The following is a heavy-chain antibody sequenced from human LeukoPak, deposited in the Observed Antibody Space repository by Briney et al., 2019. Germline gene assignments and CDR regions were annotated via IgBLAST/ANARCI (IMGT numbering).Heavy chain of an antibody. Sequence: GESLKISCKVSGYSFTSYRIGWVRQMPGKGLEWMGIIYPGDSGPTYSPSFQGQVTISVDKSISTAHPQWSSLQASDTAMYYCGMSGDRVPLQDDVFDVWGQGTMVTVST. J-gene: IGHJ3*01. CDR3: GMSGDRVPLQDDVFDV. V-gene: IGHV5-51*01. CDR1: GYSFTSYR. CDR2: IYPGDSGP. D-gene: IGHD1-26*01.